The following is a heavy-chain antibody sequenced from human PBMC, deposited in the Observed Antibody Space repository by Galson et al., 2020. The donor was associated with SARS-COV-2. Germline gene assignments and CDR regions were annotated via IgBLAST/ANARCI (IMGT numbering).Heavy chain of an antibody. CDR3: ARLRYYDVLTGYIVDV. V-gene: IGHV1-2*02. J-gene: IGHJ6*02. CDR2: THPKSGDT. CDR1: GYTFTDYY. D-gene: IGHD3-9*01. Sequence: ASVKVSCKASGYTFTDYYIHWLRQAPGQGLEWMGGTHPKSGDTNYAQKFEGRATMTRDTSITTAYMELSRLRADDTAVYYCARLRYYDVLTGYIVDVWGQGTMVTVSS.